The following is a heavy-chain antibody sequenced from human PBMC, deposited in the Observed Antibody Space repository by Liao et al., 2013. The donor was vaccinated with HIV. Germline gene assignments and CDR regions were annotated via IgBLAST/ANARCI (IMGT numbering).Heavy chain of an antibody. CDR2: IYYGGTT. Sequence: QVQLQESGPGLVRPSETLSLNCTVSGGSIGSNYWNWIRQAPGKGLEWIGYIYYGGTTNYNPSLSSRVTMSVDRSKNQFSLQLNSVTAADTAVYYCARGLGGPFDYWAQGTLVTVSS. D-gene: IGHD1-26*01. CDR1: GGSIGSNY. V-gene: IGHV4-59*12. J-gene: IGHJ4*02. CDR3: ARGLGGPFDY.